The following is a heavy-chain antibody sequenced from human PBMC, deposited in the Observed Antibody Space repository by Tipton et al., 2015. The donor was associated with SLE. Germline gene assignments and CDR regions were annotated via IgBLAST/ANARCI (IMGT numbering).Heavy chain of an antibody. J-gene: IGHJ4*02. Sequence: TLSLTCSVSGVSISTYYWSWIRQPPGKGLEWIGYMYYSGSTTYNPSLKSRVTISIDTSKNQFSLKVSSVTAADTAVYYCARLVTSFGVLNWGLGTLVTVSS. V-gene: IGHV4-59*12. CDR3: ARLVTSFGVLN. CDR1: GVSISTYY. D-gene: IGHD3-3*01. CDR2: MYYSGST.